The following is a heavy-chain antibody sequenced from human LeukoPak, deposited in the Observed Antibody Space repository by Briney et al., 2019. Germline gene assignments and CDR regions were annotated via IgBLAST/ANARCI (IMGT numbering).Heavy chain of an antibody. CDR3: ARDHTTSDYYYGLDV. Sequence: GASVKVSCKASGGTFSSYAISWVRQAPGQGLEWMGGIIPILGIASYAQKFQGRVAITADRSTTTAYMELSSLRSEDTAVYYCARDHTTSDYYYGLDVWGQGTTVTVSS. J-gene: IGHJ6*02. CDR2: IIPILGIA. D-gene: IGHD2-2*01. CDR1: GGTFSSYA. V-gene: IGHV1-69*04.